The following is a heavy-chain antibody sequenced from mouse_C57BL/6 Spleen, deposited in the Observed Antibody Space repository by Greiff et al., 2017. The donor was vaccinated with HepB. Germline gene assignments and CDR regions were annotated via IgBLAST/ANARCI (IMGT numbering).Heavy chain of an antibody. Sequence: EVMLVESGGGLVKPGGSLKLSCAASGFTFSSYTMSWVRQTPEKRLEWVATISGGGGNTYYPDSVKGRFTISRDNAKNTLYLQMSSLRSEDTALYYCASSYYAMDYWGQGTSVTVSS. CDR2: ISGGGGNT. CDR3: ASSYYAMDY. V-gene: IGHV5-9*01. CDR1: GFTFSSYT. J-gene: IGHJ4*01.